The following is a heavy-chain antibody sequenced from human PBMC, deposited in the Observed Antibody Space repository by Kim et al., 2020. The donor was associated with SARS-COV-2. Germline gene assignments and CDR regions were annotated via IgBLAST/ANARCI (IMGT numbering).Heavy chain of an antibody. CDR1: GGSINSGYYY. J-gene: IGHJ4*02. Sequence: SETLSLTCTVSGGSINSGYYYWSWIRQHPEKGLEWIGYIYYSGSTYYNPSLKSRLTISIDTSQNHFSLKLSSVIAADTAVYYCARKLSTSSHFESWGQGT. D-gene: IGHD6-6*01. CDR2: IYYSGST. V-gene: IGHV4-31*03. CDR3: ARKLSTSSHFES.